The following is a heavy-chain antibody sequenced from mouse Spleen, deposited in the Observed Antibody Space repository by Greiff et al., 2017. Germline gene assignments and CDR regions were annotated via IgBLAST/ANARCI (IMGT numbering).Heavy chain of an antibody. V-gene: IGHV3-6*01. CDR1: GYSITSGYY. D-gene: IGHD1-1*01. CDR3: ARFYYYGSSDY. Sequence: EVQRVESGPGLVKPSQSLSLTCSVTGYSITSGYYWNWIRQFPGNKLEWMGYISYDGSNNYNPSLKNRISITRDTSKNQFFLKLNSVTTEDTATYYCARFYYYGSSDYWGQGTTLTVSS. CDR2: ISYDGSN. J-gene: IGHJ2*01.